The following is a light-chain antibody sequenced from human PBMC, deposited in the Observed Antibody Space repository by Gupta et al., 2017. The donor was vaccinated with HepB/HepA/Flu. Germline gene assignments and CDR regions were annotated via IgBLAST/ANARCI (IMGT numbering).Light chain of an antibody. CDR1: NSNIGSNY. CDR2: RNN. Sequence: VLTQPPSAPGTPGQRVTTSSSGSNSNIGSNYVYWYQQFPGTAPKLLIYRNNQRPSGFPDRFSGSNSGTSASLAISGLRSDDEADYYCATWDDSLSGYVFGNGTNVTVL. CDR3: ATWDDSLSGYV. J-gene: IGLJ1*01. V-gene: IGLV1-47*01.